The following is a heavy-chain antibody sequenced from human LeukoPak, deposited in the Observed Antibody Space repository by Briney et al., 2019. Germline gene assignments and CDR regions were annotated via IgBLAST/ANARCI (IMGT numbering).Heavy chain of an antibody. J-gene: IGHJ4*02. CDR2: IWYDGSNK. CDR3: ARDLTQLALFDY. D-gene: IGHD6-13*01. CDR1: GFTFSNYG. V-gene: IGHV3-33*01. Sequence: QPGRSLRLSCAASGFTFSNYGVHWVRQAPGKGLEWVAVIWYDGSNKYYADSVKGRFTLSRDNSKNTLFLQMNSLRPEDTAVYFCARDLTQLALFDYWGQGTLVTVSS.